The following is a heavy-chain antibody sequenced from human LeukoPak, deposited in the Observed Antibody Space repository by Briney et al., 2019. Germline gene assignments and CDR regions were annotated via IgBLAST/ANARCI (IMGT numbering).Heavy chain of an antibody. J-gene: IGHJ6*02. CDR1: GFTFSSSA. V-gene: IGHV3-30*18. CDR2: ISNDESNK. Sequence: GGSLRLSCAASGFTFSSSAMHWVRQAPGKGLEWVTVISNDESNKYYADSVKGRFTISRDNSKNTLYLQMNSLRAEDTAVYYCAKETTVTTVNYYYYGMDVWGQGTTVTVSS. D-gene: IGHD4-17*01. CDR3: AKETTVTTVNYYYYGMDV.